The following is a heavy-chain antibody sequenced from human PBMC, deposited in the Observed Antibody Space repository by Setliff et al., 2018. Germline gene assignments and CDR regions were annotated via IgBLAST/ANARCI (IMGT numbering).Heavy chain of an antibody. CDR3: ASRATYYNFWSGYYLY. CDR2: IYHNGNS. V-gene: IGHV4-38-2*01. D-gene: IGHD3-3*01. Sequence: SETLSLTCSVSGYSISSGYYWGWIRQPPGKGLEWIGSIYHNGNSYYDPSLKSRVTISVDTSKNQLSLKLNSVTAADTAVYYCASRATYYNFWSGYYLYWGQGTRGTVPQ. CDR1: GYSISSGYY. J-gene: IGHJ4*02.